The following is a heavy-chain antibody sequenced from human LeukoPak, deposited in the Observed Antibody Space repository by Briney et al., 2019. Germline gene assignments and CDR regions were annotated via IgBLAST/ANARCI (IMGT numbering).Heavy chain of an antibody. J-gene: IGHJ4*02. Sequence: WASVKVSCKASGYTFTGYYMHWVRQAPGQGLEWMGWINPNSGGTNYAQKFQGRVTMTRDTSISTAYMELSRLRSDDTAVYYCARVGEYGSGSYLLYWGQGTLVTVSS. CDR1: GYTFTGYY. V-gene: IGHV1-2*02. CDR2: INPNSGGT. D-gene: IGHD3-10*01. CDR3: ARVGEYGSGSYLLY.